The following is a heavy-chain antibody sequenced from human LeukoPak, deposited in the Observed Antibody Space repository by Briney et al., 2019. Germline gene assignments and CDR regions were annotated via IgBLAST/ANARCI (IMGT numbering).Heavy chain of an antibody. CDR3: AKDNRNYYIDY. CDR2: IGYDGSKM. Sequence: EGSLRLSCAASGFTFSSYGMHWVRQAPGKGLEWVAFIGYDGSKMYYVDSVKGRFTISRDNSENTLYLQMNSLRTEDTALYYCAKDNRNYYIDYWGQGTLVTVSS. J-gene: IGHJ4*02. V-gene: IGHV3-30*02. CDR1: GFTFSSYG. D-gene: IGHD3-10*01.